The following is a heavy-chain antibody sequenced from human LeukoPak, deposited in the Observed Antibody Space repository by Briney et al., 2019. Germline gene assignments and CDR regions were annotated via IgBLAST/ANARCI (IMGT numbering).Heavy chain of an antibody. J-gene: IGHJ4*02. Sequence: GGSLRLSCAASGFTFSSYAMSWVRQTPGKGLEWVSGISGSGVSTYYADSVEGRFTISRDNSKNTLYLQMSTLRAKDTAIYYCAKMPVSYSSGWSTFDYWGQGTLVTVSS. CDR3: AKMPVSYSSGWSTFDY. V-gene: IGHV3-23*01. D-gene: IGHD6-19*01. CDR2: ISGSGVST. CDR1: GFTFSSYA.